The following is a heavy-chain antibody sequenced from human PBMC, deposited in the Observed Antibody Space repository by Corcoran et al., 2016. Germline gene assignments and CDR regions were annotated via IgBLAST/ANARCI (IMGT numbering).Heavy chain of an antibody. D-gene: IGHD3-10*01. CDR3: ARESLPMFRVPKGRYYYYGMDG. Sequence: QVQLVQSGAEVKKPGSSVKVSCKASGGTFSSYAISWVRQAPGQGLEWLGGIIPIFGTANYAQKFQGRVTLTADESTSTAYMELSSLRFEDTAVYYSARESLPMFRVPKGRYYYYGMDGWGQGTTVTVSS. CDR2: IIPIFGTA. J-gene: IGHJ6*02. V-gene: IGHV1-69*01. CDR1: GGTFSSYA.